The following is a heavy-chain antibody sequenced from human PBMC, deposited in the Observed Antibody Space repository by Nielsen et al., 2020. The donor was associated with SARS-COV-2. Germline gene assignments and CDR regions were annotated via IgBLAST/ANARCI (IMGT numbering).Heavy chain of an antibody. CDR2: ISYDGSDQ. CDR1: GFTFSRFG. V-gene: IGHV3-30*18. Sequence: GESLKISCAASGFTFSRFGMHWVRQTPGRGLEWVAYISYDGSDQYYEDSLKGRFTISRDNSKNTLYLQMNSLRVEDTAVYYCVKWVQLDLGYYYHGMDVWGQGTTVTVSS. D-gene: IGHD6-6*01. J-gene: IGHJ6*02. CDR3: VKWVQLDLGYYYHGMDV.